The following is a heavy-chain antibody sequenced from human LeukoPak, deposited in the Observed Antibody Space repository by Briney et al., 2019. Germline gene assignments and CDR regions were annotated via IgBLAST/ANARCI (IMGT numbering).Heavy chain of an antibody. Sequence: GWIRQPPGKGLEWMGIIYPGDSDTRYSPSFQGQVTISADKSISTAYLQWSSLKASDTAMYYCARHLHGSVLPTYWGQGTLVTVSS. CDR3: ARHLHGSVLPTY. J-gene: IGHJ4*02. CDR2: IYPGDSDT. D-gene: IGHD2/OR15-2a*01. V-gene: IGHV5-51*01.